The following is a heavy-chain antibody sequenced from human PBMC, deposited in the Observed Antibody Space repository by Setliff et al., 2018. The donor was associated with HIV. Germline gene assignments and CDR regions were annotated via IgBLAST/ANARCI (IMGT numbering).Heavy chain of an antibody. CDR3: ASGPWSYFGYYMDV. CDR2: IYTSGNT. CDR1: GVSISSGSYY. Sequence: PSETLSLTCIVSGVSISSGSYYWSWIRQPAGKGLEWIGRIYTSGNTNYNPSLKSRVTISEDTSKKQFSLKSSSVTAADTAVYYCASGPWSYFGYYMDVWGKGATVTVSS. V-gene: IGHV4-61*02. D-gene: IGHD1-26*01. J-gene: IGHJ6*03.